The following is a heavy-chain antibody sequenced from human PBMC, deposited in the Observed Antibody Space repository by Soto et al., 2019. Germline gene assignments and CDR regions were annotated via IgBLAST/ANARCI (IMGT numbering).Heavy chain of an antibody. CDR1: GFTFSSYG. CDR3: AKDRFRENTYYYSYMDV. Sequence: QVQLVESGGGVVQPGRSLRLSCAASGFTFSSYGMHWVRQAPGKGLEWVAVISYDGSNKYYADSVKGRFTISRDNSKNTLYLQMNSLRAEDTAVYYCAKDRFRENTYYYSYMDVWGKGTTVTVSS. J-gene: IGHJ6*03. CDR2: ISYDGSNK. V-gene: IGHV3-30*18.